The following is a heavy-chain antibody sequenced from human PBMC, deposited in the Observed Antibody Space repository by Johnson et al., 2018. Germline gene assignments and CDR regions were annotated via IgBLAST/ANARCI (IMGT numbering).Heavy chain of an antibody. CDR1: GLTFGDYG. V-gene: IGHV3-49*04. J-gene: IGHJ3*02. CDR3: FAGNARSNDAFDM. Sequence: EVQLVESGGGLVQPGRSLRLSCSASGLTFGDYGFNWVRQAPGKGLEWVGFIRGKAYGETTRYAASVRGRFTISRDDSKSIAYLQMNSLKTEDKAMYYCFAGNARSNDAFDMWGQGTMVIVSS. CDR2: IRGKAYGETT. D-gene: IGHD5-24*01.